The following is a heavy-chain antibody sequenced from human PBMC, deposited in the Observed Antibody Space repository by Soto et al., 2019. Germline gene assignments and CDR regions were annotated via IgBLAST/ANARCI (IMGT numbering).Heavy chain of an antibody. J-gene: IGHJ3*02. CDR1: GFTFSSYS. Sequence: GGSLRLSCAASGFTFSSYSMSWVRQAPGKGLEWVSDISEGGGSKYYADSVKGRFTISRDNSKNTLYLQMNSLRAEDTAVYYCAKAGGSYSEKGAFDIWGQGTMVTVSS. V-gene: IGHV3-23*01. D-gene: IGHD1-26*01. CDR3: AKAGGSYSEKGAFDI. CDR2: ISEGGGSK.